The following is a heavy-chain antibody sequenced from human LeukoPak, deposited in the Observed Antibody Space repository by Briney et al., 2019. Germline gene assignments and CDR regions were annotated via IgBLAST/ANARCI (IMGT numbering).Heavy chain of an antibody. CDR2: ISYDGSNK. V-gene: IGHV3-30*18. CDR3: AKAYGDYYFDY. D-gene: IGHD4-17*01. CDR1: GFTFSSYG. Sequence: PGGSLRLSCAASGFTFSSYGMHWVRQAPGKGLEWVAVISYDGSNKYYADSVKGRFTISRDSSKNTLYLQMNSLRAEDTAVYYCAKAYGDYYFDYWGQGTLVTVSS. J-gene: IGHJ4*02.